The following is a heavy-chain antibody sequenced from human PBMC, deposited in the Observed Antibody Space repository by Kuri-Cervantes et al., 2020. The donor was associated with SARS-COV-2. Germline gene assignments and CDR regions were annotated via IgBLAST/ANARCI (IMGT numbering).Heavy chain of an antibody. CDR1: GYSISSGYY. CDR2: IYHSGST. V-gene: IGHV4-38-2*02. Sequence: GSLRLSCTVSGYSISSGYYWGWIRQPPGKGLEWIGSIYHSGSTYYNPSLKSRATISVDTSKNQFSLKLSSVTAADTAVYYCARGPAHDFWSGYRFDYWGQGTLVTVSS. D-gene: IGHD3-3*01. J-gene: IGHJ4*02. CDR3: ARGPAHDFWSGYRFDY.